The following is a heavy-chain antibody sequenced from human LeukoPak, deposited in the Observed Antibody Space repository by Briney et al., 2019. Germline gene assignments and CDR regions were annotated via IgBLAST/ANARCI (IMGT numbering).Heavy chain of an antibody. Sequence: PGGSLRLSCAASGFTFSSYAMSWVRQAPGKGLEWVSAISGSGGSTYYADSVKGRFTISSDNSKNTLYLQMNSLRAEDTAVYYCAKDLTWFGDQTKNFDYWGQGTLVTVSS. J-gene: IGHJ4*02. CDR3: AKDLTWFGDQTKNFDY. CDR2: ISGSGGST. CDR1: GFTFSSYA. D-gene: IGHD3-10*01. V-gene: IGHV3-23*01.